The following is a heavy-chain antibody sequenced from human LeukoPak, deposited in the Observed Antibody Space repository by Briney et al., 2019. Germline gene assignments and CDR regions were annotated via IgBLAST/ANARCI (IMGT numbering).Heavy chain of an antibody. D-gene: IGHD6-13*01. CDR3: ARGVSSSWYGYYYYGMDV. J-gene: IGHJ6*02. CDR2: MNPNSGNT. V-gene: IGHV1-8*01. Sequence: ASVKVSCKTSGYTFTNYDINWVRQATGQGLEWMGWMNPNSGNTGYAQKFQGRVTMTRNISTSTAYMELSSLRSEDTAVYYCARGVSSSWYGYYYYGMDVWGQGTTVTVSS. CDR1: GYTFTNYD.